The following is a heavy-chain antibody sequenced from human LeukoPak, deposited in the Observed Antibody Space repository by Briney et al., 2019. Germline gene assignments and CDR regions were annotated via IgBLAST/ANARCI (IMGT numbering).Heavy chain of an antibody. CDR2: IYYSGST. V-gene: IGHV4-61*08. CDR1: GGSISSGGYY. Sequence: SETLSLTCTVSGGSISSGGYYWSWIRQHPGKGLEWFGYIYYSGSTNYNPSLKSRVTISVDTSKNQFSLKLSSVTAADTAVYYCARSLTGYSSSWPDYYFDYWGQGTLVTVSS. D-gene: IGHD6-13*01. J-gene: IGHJ4*02. CDR3: ARSLTGYSSSWPDYYFDY.